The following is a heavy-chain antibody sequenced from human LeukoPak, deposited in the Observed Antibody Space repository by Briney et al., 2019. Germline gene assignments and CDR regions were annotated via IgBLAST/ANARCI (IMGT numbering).Heavy chain of an antibody. V-gene: IGHV3-7*03. CDR1: GFTFSNYW. D-gene: IGHD1-26*01. CDR3: ARYSGSYYYPPAWDL. CDR2: VKQDGSEK. J-gene: IGHJ4*02. Sequence: GGSLRLSCVTSGFTFSNYWMSWVRQAPGKGLEWLANVKQDGSEKNYVDFVKGRFTMSRDNARNSLYLQMDSLRADDTAVYYCARYSGSYYYPPAWDLWGQGTLVTVSS.